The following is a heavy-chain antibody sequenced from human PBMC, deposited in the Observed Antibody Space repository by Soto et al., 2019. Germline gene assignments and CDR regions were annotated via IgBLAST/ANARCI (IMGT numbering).Heavy chain of an antibody. V-gene: IGHV4-39*01. D-gene: IGHD2-15*01. CDR2: IYYTGNT. J-gene: IGHJ6*02. CDR3: ASEVSSTDGMDV. Sequence: PSETLSLTCTVSGDSSVSSSSYYWGWIRQPPGKGLEWIWSIYYTGNTFYSPSFRSRLTISVDTSKSQFSLKLRSVTAADTATYYCASEVSSTDGMDVWGQGTTVTVSS. CDR1: GDSSVSSSSYY.